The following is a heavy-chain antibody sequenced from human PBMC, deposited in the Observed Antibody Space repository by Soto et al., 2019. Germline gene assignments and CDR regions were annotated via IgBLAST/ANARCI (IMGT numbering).Heavy chain of an antibody. J-gene: IGHJ4*02. D-gene: IGHD1-26*01. CDR3: ARIDYTGSPVIDY. V-gene: IGHV2-26*01. CDR2: ILSTGET. CDR1: GFSLTLGRMA. Sequence: SGPTLVNPTETLTLTCSVSGFSLTLGRMAVTWIRQPPGKALEWLAHILSTGETSYATSPKTRVTISKDISKSPVLLTMTNVETVETATYFCARIDYTGSPVIDYWGQGTLVTVSS.